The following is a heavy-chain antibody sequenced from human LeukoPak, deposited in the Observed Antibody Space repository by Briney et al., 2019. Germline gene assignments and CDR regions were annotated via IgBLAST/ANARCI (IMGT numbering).Heavy chain of an antibody. CDR2: INSDGSST. CDR1: GGSISSSNW. D-gene: IGHD3-22*01. CDR3: ARAAWDGGYYYG. Sequence: GTLSLTCAVSGGSISSSNWWSWVRQAPGKGLVWVSRINSDGSSTSYADSVKGRFTISRDNAKNTLYLQMNSLRAEDTAVYYCARAAWDGGYYYGWGQGTLVTVSS. J-gene: IGHJ4*02. V-gene: IGHV3-74*01.